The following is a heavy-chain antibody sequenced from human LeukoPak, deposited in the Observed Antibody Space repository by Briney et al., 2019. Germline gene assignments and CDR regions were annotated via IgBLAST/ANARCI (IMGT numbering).Heavy chain of an antibody. CDR3: ASAGCGSTACSPGRDY. V-gene: IGHV3-30-3*01. J-gene: IGHJ4*02. CDR1: GFTFSSYA. Sequence: GGSLRLSCAASGFTFSSYAMYWVRQAPGKGLEWVAVISYDGSSYYYADSVKGRFSISRDNSKNTLYLQMNSLRGEDTAVYYCASAGCGSTACSPGRDYWGQGTLVTVSS. CDR2: ISYDGSSY. D-gene: IGHD2-2*01.